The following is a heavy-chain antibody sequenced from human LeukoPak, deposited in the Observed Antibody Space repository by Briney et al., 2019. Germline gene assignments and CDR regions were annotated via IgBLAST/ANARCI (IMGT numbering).Heavy chain of an antibody. CDR1: GFTFSSYA. V-gene: IGHV3-23*01. CDR3: AKGSRTEVLWFGETNYFDY. D-gene: IGHD3-10*01. J-gene: IGHJ4*02. Sequence: GGSLRLSCAASGFTFSSYAMSWVRQAPGKGLEWVSAISGSGGSTYYADSVKGRFTISRDNSKNTLYLQMNSLRAEDTAVYYCAKGSRTEVLWFGETNYFDYWGQGTLVTVS. CDR2: ISGSGGST.